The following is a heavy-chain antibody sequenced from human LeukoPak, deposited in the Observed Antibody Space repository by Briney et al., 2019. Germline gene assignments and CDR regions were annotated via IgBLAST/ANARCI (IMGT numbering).Heavy chain of an antibody. D-gene: IGHD6-19*01. J-gene: IGHJ4*02. V-gene: IGHV3-66*01. CDR2: IYSGGGT. CDR3: ARVGSSSGWFRQ. CDR1: GFTVSSNY. Sequence: GGSLRLSCAASGFTVSSNYMSWVRQAPGKGLEWVSVIYSGGGTYYADSVKGRFAISRDNSKNTLYLQMNSLRPEDTAVYYCARVGSSSGWFRQWGQGTLVTVSS.